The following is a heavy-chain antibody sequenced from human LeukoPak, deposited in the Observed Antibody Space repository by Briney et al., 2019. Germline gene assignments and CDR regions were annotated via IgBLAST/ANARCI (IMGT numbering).Heavy chain of an antibody. CDR3: VRDGGVSGYDLLDY. D-gene: IGHD5-12*01. J-gene: IGHJ4*02. Sequence: PGGSLRLSCAASGFTFSSYWMSWVRQAPGKGLEWVANIKEDGSKEYYMDSVKARFTISRDNAKNSLSLQMNSLRAEDTAVYYCVRDGGVSGYDLLDYWGQGTLVTVSS. CDR2: IKEDGSKE. CDR1: GFTFSSYW. V-gene: IGHV3-7*01.